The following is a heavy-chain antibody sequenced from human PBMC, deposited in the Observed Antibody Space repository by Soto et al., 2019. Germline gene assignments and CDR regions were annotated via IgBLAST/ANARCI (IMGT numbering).Heavy chain of an antibody. D-gene: IGHD3-16*01. CDR2: IKQDGSEK. V-gene: IGHV3-7*04. CDR1: GFTFSSYW. Sequence: EVPLVESGGGLVQPGGSLRLSCAASGFTFSSYWMSWVRQAPGKGLEWVANIKQDGSEKYYVDSVKGRFTISRDNAKNSLYLQMNSLRAEDTAVYYCASEGFRVVMSYSVMDVWGQGTTVTVSS. CDR3: ASEGFRVVMSYSVMDV. J-gene: IGHJ6*02.